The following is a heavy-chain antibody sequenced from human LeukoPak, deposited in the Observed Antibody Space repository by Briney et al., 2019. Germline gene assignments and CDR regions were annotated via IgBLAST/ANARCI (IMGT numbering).Heavy chain of an antibody. CDR2: IYYAGST. D-gene: IGHD3-9*01. CDR3: VRRVRYFGQNDY. J-gene: IGHJ4*02. Sequence: SETLSLTCAVSGGSFSGNYWSWIRQPPGKGLEWIGYIYYAGSTNYNPSLKSRVTMSVDTSKNQISLKLSSVTAADSAVYYCVRRVRYFGQNDYWGQGTLVTVSS. CDR1: GGSFSGNY. V-gene: IGHV4-59*08.